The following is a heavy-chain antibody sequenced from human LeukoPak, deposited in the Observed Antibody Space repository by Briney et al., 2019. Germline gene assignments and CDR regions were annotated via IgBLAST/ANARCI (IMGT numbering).Heavy chain of an antibody. V-gene: IGHV4-61*01. J-gene: IGHJ3*02. D-gene: IGHD4-17*01. CDR3: ARRSFDYGDYGGPFDM. CDR1: SGSVSSGPFY. Sequence: PSETLSLTCTVSSGSVSSGPFYWSWIRQSPGKGLELIGYIYHSENTHYNPCLKTRVTITIDTAKNQFSLKLNYVTAPDRTSDYCARRSFDYGDYGGPFDMWGQGTTVTVSS. CDR2: IYHSENT.